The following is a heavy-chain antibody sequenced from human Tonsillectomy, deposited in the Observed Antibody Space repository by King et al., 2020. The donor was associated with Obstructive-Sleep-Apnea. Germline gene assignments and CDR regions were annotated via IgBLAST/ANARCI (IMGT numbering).Heavy chain of an antibody. Sequence: VQLVESGGGLVKPGGSLRLSCAASGFTFSGYSLNWVRQAPGKGLEWVSSISSSSAYKYYTDSVKGRFTVSRDNAKNLLYLQMNSVRGEDTAVYYCARESVGATSWSASWGQGTLVTVSS. J-gene: IGHJ5*01. CDR2: ISSSSAYK. CDR3: ARESVGATSWSAS. V-gene: IGHV3-21*06. D-gene: IGHD1-26*01. CDR1: GFTFSGYS.